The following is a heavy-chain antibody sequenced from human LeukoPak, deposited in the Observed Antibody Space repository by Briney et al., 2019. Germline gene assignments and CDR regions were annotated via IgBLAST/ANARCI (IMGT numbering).Heavy chain of an antibody. Sequence: ASVTVSCKTSGYTLTDYYMHWVRQAPGQGLEWMGWINPNSGGTTYAQKFQGRVTMTRDTSISTAYMELSRLRSDDTAVYYCARIRTREEGMDYWGQGTLVTVSS. CDR1: GYTLTDYY. CDR3: ARIRTREEGMDY. V-gene: IGHV1-2*02. J-gene: IGHJ4*02. D-gene: IGHD6-13*01. CDR2: INPNSGGT.